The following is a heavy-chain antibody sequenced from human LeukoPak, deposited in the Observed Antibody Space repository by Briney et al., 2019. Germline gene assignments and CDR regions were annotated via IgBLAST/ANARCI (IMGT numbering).Heavy chain of an antibody. CDR3: AKDANRSDLGFDL. D-gene: IGHD1-14*01. Sequence: GGSLRLSCAASGFTFRSSGMHWVRQAPGKGLEWVAFVRPDGSQRFYSSSVDDRFTISRDNSKNTVYLQMNNLRPADTAVYYCAKDANRSDLGFDLWGQGSLVTVAS. J-gene: IGHJ4*02. CDR2: VRPDGSQR. V-gene: IGHV3-30*02. CDR1: GFTFRSSG.